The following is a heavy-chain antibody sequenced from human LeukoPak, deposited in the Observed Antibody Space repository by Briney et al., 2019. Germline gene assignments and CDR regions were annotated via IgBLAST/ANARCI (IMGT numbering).Heavy chain of an antibody. J-gene: IGHJ5*02. D-gene: IGHD3-10*01. CDR3: ARDPGGITLLRGVLPGGWLDP. V-gene: IGHV3-23*01. CDR2: IGPGYNT. Sequence: GGSLRLSCAASGFTFSSYAMSWVRQAPGKGPEWVSTIGPGYNTYYANSVKGQFTISRDNSKNTLYLQMNSLRAEDTAVYYCARDPGGITLLRGVLPGGWLDPWGQGTLVTVSS. CDR1: GFTFSSYA.